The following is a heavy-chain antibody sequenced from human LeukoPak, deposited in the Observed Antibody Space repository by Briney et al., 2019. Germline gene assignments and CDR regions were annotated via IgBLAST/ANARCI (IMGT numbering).Heavy chain of an antibody. Sequence: ASVKVSCKSSGGTFSSYAISWVRQAPGQGLEWVGWINTNTGNPTYAQGFTGRFVFSLDTSVSTAYLQIISLKAEDTAVYYCARGRGYCNGGSCHFDSWGQGTLVTVSS. V-gene: IGHV7-4-1*02. D-gene: IGHD2-15*01. CDR2: INTNTGNP. CDR1: GGTFSSYA. CDR3: ARGRGYCNGGSCHFDS. J-gene: IGHJ4*02.